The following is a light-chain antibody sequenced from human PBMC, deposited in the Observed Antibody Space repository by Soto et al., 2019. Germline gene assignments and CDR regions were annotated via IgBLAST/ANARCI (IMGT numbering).Light chain of an antibody. J-gene: IGKJ2*01. CDR2: AAS. Sequence: IQMTQSPSSLSASVGDRVTITCRASQSISTYLNWYQQKPGKAPKLLIYAASSLQSGVPSRFSGSGSATDFTLTITSLQPEDFATYYCQQSYSAPGTFGQGTKLEIK. CDR3: QQSYSAPGT. CDR1: QSISTY. V-gene: IGKV1-39*01.